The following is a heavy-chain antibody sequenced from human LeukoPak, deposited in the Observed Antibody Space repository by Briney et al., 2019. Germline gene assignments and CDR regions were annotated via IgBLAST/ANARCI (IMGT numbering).Heavy chain of an antibody. D-gene: IGHD3-10*01. J-gene: IGHJ4*02. CDR1: GFTFSRYW. CDR2: IKGDGSKI. Sequence: GGSLRLSCAASGFTFSRYWMAWVRQAPGKGLEWVASIKGDGSKIYYVDSVKGRFTISRDNAKNSLYLQMNSLRAEDTAVYYCARDFGYFWGQGTLVTVSS. V-gene: IGHV3-7*04. CDR3: ARDFGYF.